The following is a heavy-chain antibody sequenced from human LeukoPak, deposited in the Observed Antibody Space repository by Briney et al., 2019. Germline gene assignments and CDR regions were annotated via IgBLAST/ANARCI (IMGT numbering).Heavy chain of an antibody. Sequence: SETLSLTCTVSGGSISSYYWSWIRQPAGKGLEWIGRIYTSGSTNYNPSLESRLTMSVDTSKNQFSLKLRSVTAADTAVYYCARPGVGSGRYGAFDIWGQGTMVTVSS. V-gene: IGHV4-4*07. CDR1: GGSISSYY. CDR3: ARPGVGSGRYGAFDI. D-gene: IGHD5-18*01. CDR2: IYTSGST. J-gene: IGHJ3*02.